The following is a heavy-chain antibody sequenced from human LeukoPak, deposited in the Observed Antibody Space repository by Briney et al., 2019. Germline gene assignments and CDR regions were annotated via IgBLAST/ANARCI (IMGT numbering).Heavy chain of an antibody. V-gene: IGHV3-48*01. J-gene: IGHJ4*02. CDR3: ATSTVATDFDY. CDR2: SSSSSSTI. D-gene: IGHD4-17*01. Sequence: SSSSSSTIYYADSMKGRFTISRDNSKNTLYLQMNSLRAEDTAVYYCATSTVATDFDYWGQGTLVTVSS.